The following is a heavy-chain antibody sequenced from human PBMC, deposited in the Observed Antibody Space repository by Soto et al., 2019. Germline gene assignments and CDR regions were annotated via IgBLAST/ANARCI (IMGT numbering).Heavy chain of an antibody. Sequence: QVQLVQSGAEVKTPGSSVKVSCKASGGTFSSYAISWVRQAPGQGLEWMGGFIPIFGTANYAQKFQGRVTSTAEESTGTAYMELSSLRSEDRAVYYCAGYGGDDSSGYISPFGGFDYWGQGTLVTVSS. CDR1: GGTFSSYA. CDR3: AGYGGDDSSGYISPFGGFDY. CDR2: FIPIFGTA. D-gene: IGHD3-22*01. V-gene: IGHV1-69*01. J-gene: IGHJ4*02.